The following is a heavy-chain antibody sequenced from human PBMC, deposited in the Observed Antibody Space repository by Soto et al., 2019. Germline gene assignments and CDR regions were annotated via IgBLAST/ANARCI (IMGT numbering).Heavy chain of an antibody. Sequence: GGSLRLSCAASGFTFSSYAMSWVRQAPGKGLEWVSVISGSGGTTYYADSVKGRFTISRDNSKNTLYLQMNSLRAEDTAVYYCAKAKQQLIRTEYRMDVWGQGTTVTVSS. J-gene: IGHJ6*02. CDR2: ISGSGGTT. D-gene: IGHD6-13*01. V-gene: IGHV3-23*01. CDR3: AKAKQQLIRTEYRMDV. CDR1: GFTFSSYA.